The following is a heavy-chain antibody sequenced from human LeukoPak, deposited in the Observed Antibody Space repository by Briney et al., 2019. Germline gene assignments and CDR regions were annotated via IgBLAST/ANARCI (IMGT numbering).Heavy chain of an antibody. D-gene: IGHD2/OR15-2a*01. CDR3: AKGLYFVDS. V-gene: IGHV3-23*01. CDR2: ISASGIST. Sequence: GGSLRLSCAASGFTFTSNAMTWVRQAPGKGLEWVSGISASGISTDYADSVKGRLTMSRDNSKNTLYLQMNSLRAEDTAVYFCAKGLYFVDSWGQGTLVTVSS. CDR1: GFTFTSNA. J-gene: IGHJ4*02.